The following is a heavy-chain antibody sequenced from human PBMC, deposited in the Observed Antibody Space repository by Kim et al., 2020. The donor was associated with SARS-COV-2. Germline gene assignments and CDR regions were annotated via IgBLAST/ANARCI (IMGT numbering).Heavy chain of an antibody. Sequence: SETLSLTCTVSGGSISSYYWSWIRQPPGKGLEWIGYIYYSGSTNYNPSLKSRVTISVDTSKNQFSLKLSSVTAADTAVYYCARDTFGGVIDSYYYYYGMDVWGQGTTVTVSS. J-gene: IGHJ6*02. V-gene: IGHV4-59*01. D-gene: IGHD3-16*02. CDR2: IYYSGST. CDR1: GGSISSYY. CDR3: ARDTFGGVIDSYYYYYGMDV.